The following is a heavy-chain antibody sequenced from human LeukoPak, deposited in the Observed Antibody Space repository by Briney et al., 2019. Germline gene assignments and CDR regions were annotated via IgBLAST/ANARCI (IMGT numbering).Heavy chain of an antibody. V-gene: IGHV5-51*01. Sequence: ESLKISCKGSGYSFINYWIGWVRQMPGKGLEWMGIIYPGDSDTRYSPSFQGQVTISADKSINTVYLQWSSLKASDTAMYFCARRLYYYDSSAYYFEYWGQGTLVTVSS. CDR1: GYSFINYW. J-gene: IGHJ4*02. D-gene: IGHD3-22*01. CDR3: ARRLYYYDSSAYYFEY. CDR2: IYPGDSDT.